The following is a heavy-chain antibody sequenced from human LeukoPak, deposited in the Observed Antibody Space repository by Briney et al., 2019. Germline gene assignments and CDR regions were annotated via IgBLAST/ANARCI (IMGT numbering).Heavy chain of an antibody. D-gene: IGHD5-18*01. Sequence: PGGSLRLSCAASGFTVSSNYMSWVRQAPGKGLEWVSVIYSDGSTYYADSVKGRFTISRDNSKNTLYLQMNSLRAEGTAVYYCARIGYSYAGYWGQGTLVTVSS. CDR2: IYSDGST. J-gene: IGHJ4*02. V-gene: IGHV3-66*01. CDR3: ARIGYSYAGY. CDR1: GFTVSSNY.